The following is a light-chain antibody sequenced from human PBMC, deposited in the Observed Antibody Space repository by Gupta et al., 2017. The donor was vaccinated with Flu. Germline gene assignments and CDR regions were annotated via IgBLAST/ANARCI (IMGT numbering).Light chain of an antibody. Sequence: QSALTQPASVSGSPGQSITISCTGTSSDVGYYNYVSWYQQHPGKAPKLMLYEVSNRPSGVSNRFSGSKSGNTASLTISGLQAEDEADYYCNSYSTSSTYVFGSGTKVTVL. CDR3: NSYSTSSTYV. CDR1: SSDVGYYNY. V-gene: IGLV2-14*01. J-gene: IGLJ1*01. CDR2: EVS.